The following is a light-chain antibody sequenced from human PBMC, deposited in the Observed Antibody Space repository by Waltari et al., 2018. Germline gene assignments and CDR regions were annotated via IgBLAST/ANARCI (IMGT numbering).Light chain of an antibody. V-gene: IGKV3-15*01. CDR1: QSVSSD. CDR2: GAS. CDR3: QQYNNWPYT. J-gene: IGKJ2*01. Sequence: EIVMTQSPATLSVSPGERATLSCRASQSVSSDLAWYQQKPGQAPSLLFYGASTRATGISARFSGSGSGTEFTLTISSLQSEDFAVYYCQQYNNWPYTFGQGTKLEIK.